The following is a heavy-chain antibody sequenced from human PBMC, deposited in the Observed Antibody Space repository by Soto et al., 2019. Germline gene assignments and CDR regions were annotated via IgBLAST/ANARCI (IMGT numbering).Heavy chain of an antibody. D-gene: IGHD3-16*02. CDR3: ARLGDYDYIWGSYRTFDY. CDR1: GGSISSYY. V-gene: IGHV4-59*01. CDR2: IYYSGST. J-gene: IGHJ4*02. Sequence: SETLSLTWTVSGGSISSYYWSWIRQPPGKGLEWIGYIYYSGSTNYNPSLKSRVTISVDTSKNQFSLKLSSVTAADTAVYYCARLGDYDYIWGSYRTFDYWGQGTLVTVSS.